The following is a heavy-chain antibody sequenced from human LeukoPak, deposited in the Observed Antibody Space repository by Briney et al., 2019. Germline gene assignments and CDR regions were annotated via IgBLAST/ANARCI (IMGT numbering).Heavy chain of an antibody. CDR3: AKVRDPTIFGVVFDAFDI. CDR1: GYTFTSYG. Sequence: VASVKVSCKASGYTFTSYGISWVRQAPGQGLEWMGWISAYNGNTNYAQKLQGRVTMTTDTSTSTAYMELRSLRFDDTAVYYCAKVRDPTIFGVVFDAFDIWGQGTMVTVSA. CDR2: ISAYNGNT. V-gene: IGHV1-18*01. D-gene: IGHD3-3*01. J-gene: IGHJ3*02.